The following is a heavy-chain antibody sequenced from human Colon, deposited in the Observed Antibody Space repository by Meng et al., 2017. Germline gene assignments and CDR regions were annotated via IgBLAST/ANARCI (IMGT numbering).Heavy chain of an antibody. V-gene: IGHV3-30*01. Sequence: GESLKISCAASGFTFSSYAMHWVRQAPGKGLEWVAIISYDGSNKYYADSVKGRFTISRDISKNTLYLQMNSLRAEDTAVYYCARDLGWAHFDYWGQGTRVTCYS. CDR1: GFTFSSYA. CDR2: ISYDGSNK. J-gene: IGHJ4*02. CDR3: ARDLGWAHFDY. D-gene: IGHD6-19*01.